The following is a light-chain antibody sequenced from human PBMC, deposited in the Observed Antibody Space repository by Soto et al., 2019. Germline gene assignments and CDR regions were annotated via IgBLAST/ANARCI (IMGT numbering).Light chain of an antibody. CDR1: QSIKNY. V-gene: IGKV1-39*01. Sequence: DIQMTQSPSSLSASVGDRVIITCRASQSIKNYLNWYQQKPGKAPKLLMLAASNLQIGVPSRFSGSGSGTEFILTINGLQPEDFATYYCQQTHTTPRLSFGGGTKVDIK. CDR3: QQTHTTPRLS. CDR2: AAS. J-gene: IGKJ4*01.